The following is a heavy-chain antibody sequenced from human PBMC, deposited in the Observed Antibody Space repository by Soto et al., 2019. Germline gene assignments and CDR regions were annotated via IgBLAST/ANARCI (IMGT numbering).Heavy chain of an antibody. J-gene: IGHJ4*02. Sequence: GGSLRLSCAASGFTFSSYGMHWVRQAPGKGLEWVAVISYDGSNKYYADSVKGRFTISRDNSKNTLYLQMNSLRAEDTAVYYCAKDGVRAALDYWGQGTLVTVSS. CDR3: AKDGVRAALDY. V-gene: IGHV3-30*18. CDR2: ISYDGSNK. D-gene: IGHD6-6*01. CDR1: GFTFSSYG.